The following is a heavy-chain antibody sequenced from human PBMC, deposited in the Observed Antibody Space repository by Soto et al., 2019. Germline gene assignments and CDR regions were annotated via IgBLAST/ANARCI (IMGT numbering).Heavy chain of an antibody. Sequence: SETLSLTCTVSGDSIRSGRYYWSSVRHNPRRGLEWIGNIYYSGNTYYNTSLKRRLTIYLYTSKNQFLLNLTSVTAAQTAVYHCARDGVMATAGTERHSFGLDVGGQGTTVTVAS. CDR1: GDSIRSGRYY. CDR2: IYYSGNT. D-gene: IGHD5-18*01. J-gene: IGHJ6*02. V-gene: IGHV4-31*03. CDR3: ARDGVMATAGTERHSFGLDV.